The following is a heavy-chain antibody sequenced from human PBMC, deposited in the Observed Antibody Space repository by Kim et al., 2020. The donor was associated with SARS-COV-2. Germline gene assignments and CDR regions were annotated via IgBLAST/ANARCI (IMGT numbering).Heavy chain of an antibody. CDR3: AKDLELGGYYDFWSGYRPRLYFDL. CDR2: ISGSGGST. CDR1: GFTFSSYA. Sequence: GGSLRLSCAASGFTFSSYAMSWVRQAPGKGLEWVSAISGSGGSTYYADSVKGRFTISRDNSKNTLYLQMNSLRAEDTAVYYCAKDLELGGYYDFWSGYRPRLYFDLWGRGTLVTVSS. V-gene: IGHV3-23*01. J-gene: IGHJ2*01. D-gene: IGHD3-3*01.